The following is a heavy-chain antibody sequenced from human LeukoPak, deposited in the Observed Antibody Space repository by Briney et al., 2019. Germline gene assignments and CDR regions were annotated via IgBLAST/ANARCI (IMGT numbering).Heavy chain of an antibody. D-gene: IGHD2-2*01. CDR3: ARSPGCSSTSCYRPFDY. V-gene: IGHV1-69*13. CDR1: GYTFTDNY. Sequence: ASVKVSCKASGYTFTDNYVHWVRQAPGQGLEWMGGIIPIFGTANYAQKFQGRVTIAADESTSTAYMELSSLRSEDTAVYYCARSPGCSSTSCYRPFDYWGQGTLVTVSS. CDR2: IIPIFGTA. J-gene: IGHJ4*02.